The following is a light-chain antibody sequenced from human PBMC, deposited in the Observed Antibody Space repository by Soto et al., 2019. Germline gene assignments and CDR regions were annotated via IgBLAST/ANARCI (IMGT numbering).Light chain of an antibody. J-gene: IGLJ1*01. CDR3: CSYAGSYYV. CDR1: SSDVGGYNY. Sequence: QSALTQPRSVSGSPGQSVTISCTGTSSDVGGYNYVSWYQQHPGKAPKLMIYDVSKRPSGVPDRFSGSKSGNTASLTISGIQAEDEAYYYCCSYAGSYYVFGTGTKVTVL. CDR2: DVS. V-gene: IGLV2-11*01.